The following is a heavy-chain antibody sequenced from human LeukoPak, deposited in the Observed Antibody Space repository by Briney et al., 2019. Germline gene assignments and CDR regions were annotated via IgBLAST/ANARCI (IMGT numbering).Heavy chain of an antibody. J-gene: IGHJ4*02. CDR2: IYYSGTT. V-gene: IGHV4-31*03. CDR3: ARDGGYGSGSYYFDY. CDR1: GGSISSGGYY. D-gene: IGHD3-10*01. Sequence: SQTLSLTCTVSGGSISSGGYYWSWIRQHPGKGLEWIGYIYYSGTTYYNPSFKSRVTISIDTSKNQFSLKLSSVTAADTAVYYCARDGGYGSGSYYFDYWGQGTLVTVSS.